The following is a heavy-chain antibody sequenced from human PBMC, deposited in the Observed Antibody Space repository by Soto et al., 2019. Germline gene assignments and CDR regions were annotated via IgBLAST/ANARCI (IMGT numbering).Heavy chain of an antibody. V-gene: IGHV3-33*01. Sequence: GWSLRLSCAASGFTFRGYGMHWVRQAPGKGLEWVAVIWYDGSNEYYADSVKGRFTISRDNSKNTLYLQMNSLRAEDTAVYYCARDRVATYYFYYYMDVWGKGTTVTVSS. CDR3: ARDRVATYYFYYYMDV. CDR1: GFTFRGYG. J-gene: IGHJ6*03. CDR2: IWYDGSNE. D-gene: IGHD5-12*01.